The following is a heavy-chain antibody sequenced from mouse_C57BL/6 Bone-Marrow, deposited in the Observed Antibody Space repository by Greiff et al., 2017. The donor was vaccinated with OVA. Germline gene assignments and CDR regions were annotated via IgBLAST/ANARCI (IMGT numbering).Heavy chain of an antibody. CDR1: GFTFTDYY. J-gene: IGHJ4*01. D-gene: IGHD1-1*01. CDR2: IRHKANGYTT. CDR3: ASSSITAVGGTDYALDD. Sequence: DVQLVQSGGGLVQPGGSVSLSCAASGFTFTDYYMSWVRQPPGQALEWIGFIRHKANGYTTEYSASVKGRFTISRATSQSILYLKADAQSAKDSAKYYGASSSITAVGGTDYALDDWGKGTSVTVSS. V-gene: IGHV7-3*01.